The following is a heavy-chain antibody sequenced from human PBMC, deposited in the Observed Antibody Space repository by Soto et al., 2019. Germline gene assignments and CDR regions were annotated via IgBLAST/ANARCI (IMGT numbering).Heavy chain of an antibody. V-gene: IGHV1-18*01. J-gene: IGHJ4*02. CDR2: ISAHTGSS. CDR1: GYTFTSSG. Sequence: GASVKVSCKASGYTFTSSGMSWVRQAPGQGLEWMGWISAHTGSSEYAQRFQGRVTMTTDRSTSTAYMELRSLRSDDTAVYYCARDGGRHSGGIDYWGQGTLVTVSS. D-gene: IGHD1-26*01. CDR3: ARDGGRHSGGIDY.